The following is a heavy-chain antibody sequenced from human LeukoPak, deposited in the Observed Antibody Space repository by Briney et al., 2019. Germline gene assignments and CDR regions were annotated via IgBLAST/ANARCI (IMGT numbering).Heavy chain of an antibody. D-gene: IGHD6-19*01. Sequence: AAVKVSCKASGYTFTSYGISWVRQAPGQGRQWMGLMSAYNGNKNYAQKLQGRFTMTTDTSMNTAYMELRSLRSDDTAVYYCARDGRVGYSSGWLSDYYYYGMDVWGQGTTVTVSS. CDR2: MSAYNGNK. CDR3: ARDGRVGYSSGWLSDYYYYGMDV. J-gene: IGHJ6*02. V-gene: IGHV1-18*01. CDR1: GYTFTSYG.